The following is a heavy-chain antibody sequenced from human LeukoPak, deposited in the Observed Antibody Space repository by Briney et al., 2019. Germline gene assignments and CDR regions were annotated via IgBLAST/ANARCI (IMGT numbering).Heavy chain of an antibody. CDR1: GFTFSSYS. Sequence: GGSLRLSCAASGFTFSSYSMHWLRQATGRGLEWVAFISYDGSNKYYADSVKGRFTISRDNSKNTLYLQMNSLRAEDTAVYYCARESAVYYGSGNDAFDIWGQGTMVTVSS. J-gene: IGHJ3*02. V-gene: IGHV3-30*04. D-gene: IGHD3-10*01. CDR2: ISYDGSNK. CDR3: ARESAVYYGSGNDAFDI.